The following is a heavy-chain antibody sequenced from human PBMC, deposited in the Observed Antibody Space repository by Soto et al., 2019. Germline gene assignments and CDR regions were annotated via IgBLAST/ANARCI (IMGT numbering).Heavy chain of an antibody. J-gene: IGHJ4*02. CDR2: VSHSETT. V-gene: IGHV4-34*01. Sequence: QLQLQQWGARLLKPSETLSLTCGVYGGPFSGYYWSWIRQPPGKGLEWIGEVSHSETTNYRPSLQRRVTISVGTSKNHVSLNLSSVTAADTAVYYCARGGYYDGRAYFYYCDQGSLVAVSS. CDR3: ARGGYYDGRAYFYY. D-gene: IGHD3-16*01. CDR1: GGPFSGYY.